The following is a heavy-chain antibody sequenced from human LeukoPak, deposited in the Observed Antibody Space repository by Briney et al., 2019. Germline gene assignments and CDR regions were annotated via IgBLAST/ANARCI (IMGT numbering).Heavy chain of an antibody. Sequence: GASVKVSCKASGYTFTSHYMHWVRQAPGEGLEWMGVINPSGGSTMSAQNFQGRVTMTSDTSTSTVYMERSILRSEDTALYYCARGRYCGSGTCYRSRFARWGQGTLVTVTS. CDR3: ARGRYCGSGTCYRSRFAR. CDR2: INPSGGST. D-gene: IGHD2-15*01. J-gene: IGHJ5*02. V-gene: IGHV1-46*03. CDR1: GYTFTSHY.